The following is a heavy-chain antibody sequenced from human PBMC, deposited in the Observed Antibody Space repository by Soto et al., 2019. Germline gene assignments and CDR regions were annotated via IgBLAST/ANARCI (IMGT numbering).Heavy chain of an antibody. CDR3: ARGEHLVNFDS. Sequence: ASVKVSCKASGYIFPDYYVHWVRQAPVEGLEWMGRINPNCGGTNYAQKFEGWVTMTTDTSISTAYMELSRLNFDDTAVYYCARGEHLVNFDSWGQGTLVTFSS. V-gene: IGHV1-2*04. CDR2: INPNCGGT. D-gene: IGHD6-6*01. CDR1: GYIFPDYY. J-gene: IGHJ4*01.